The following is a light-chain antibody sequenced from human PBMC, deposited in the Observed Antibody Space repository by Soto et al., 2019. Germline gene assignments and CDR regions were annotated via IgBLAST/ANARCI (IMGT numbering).Light chain of an antibody. Sequence: DIQMTQSPSTLSASVGDRVTITCRASQSISSWLAWYQQKPGKAPKLLIYDASSVESGVPSRFSGSGSGTEFTITISSLQPDDFATYYCQQYNSYSLTFGQGTKVEIK. J-gene: IGKJ1*01. V-gene: IGKV1-5*01. CDR1: QSISSW. CDR3: QQYNSYSLT. CDR2: DAS.